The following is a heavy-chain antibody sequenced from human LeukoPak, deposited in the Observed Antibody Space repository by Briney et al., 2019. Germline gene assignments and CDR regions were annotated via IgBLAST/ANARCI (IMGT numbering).Heavy chain of an antibody. J-gene: IGHJ1*01. Sequence: ASVKVSCKASGYTFTDYYMHWVRQAPGQGLEWMGWINPNSGGTNYAQKFQGRVTMTRDTSISTAYMELSRLRSDDTAVYYCAKGLHDGYYYDSSGYYPPGDWGQGTLVTVSS. CDR2: INPNSGGT. V-gene: IGHV1-2*02. CDR3: AKGLHDGYYYDSSGYYPPGD. CDR1: GYTFTDYY. D-gene: IGHD3-22*01.